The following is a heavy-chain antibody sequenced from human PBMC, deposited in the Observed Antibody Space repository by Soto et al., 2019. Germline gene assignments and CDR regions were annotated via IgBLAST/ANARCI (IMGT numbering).Heavy chain of an antibody. V-gene: IGHV3-7*03. D-gene: IGHD3-22*01. CDR1: GFTFSSYW. CDR3: ARLTMYYYDSSGYQPYYFDY. CDR2: IKQDGSEK. J-gene: IGHJ4*02. Sequence: GSLRLSCAASGFTFSSYWMSWVRQAPGKGLEWVANIKQDGSEKYYVDSVKGRFTISRDNAKNSLYLQMNSLRAEDTAVYYCARLTMYYYDSSGYQPYYFDYLGQGT.